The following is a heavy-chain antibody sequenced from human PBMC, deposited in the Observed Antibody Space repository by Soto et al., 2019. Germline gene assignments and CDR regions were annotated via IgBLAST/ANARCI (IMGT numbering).Heavy chain of an antibody. D-gene: IGHD4-17*01. CDR1: GFMFNDYG. CDR2: INWNSRTL. V-gene: IGHV3-48*02. J-gene: IGHJ4*02. CDR3: ARNYTNYGDYYFDF. Sequence: QLVESGGGLVQPGRSLTLSCSASGFMFNDYGMNWVRQAPGKGLEWIAYINWNSRTLYYADSVRGRFTISRDNAERSLYLQRNSLRDDDTAVYYCARNYTNYGDYYFDFWCQGTLVAVSS.